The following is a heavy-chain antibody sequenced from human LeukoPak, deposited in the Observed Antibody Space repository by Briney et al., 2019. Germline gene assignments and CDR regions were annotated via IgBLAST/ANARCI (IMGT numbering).Heavy chain of an antibody. Sequence: SETLSLTCTVSGGSISSSSYYWGWIRQPPGKGLEWIGSIYYSGSTYYNPSLKSRVTISVDTSKNQFSLKLSSVTAADTAAYYCARLALYDQAYYYYYGMDVWGQGTTVTVSS. D-gene: IGHD2-2*02. CDR2: IYYSGST. J-gene: IGHJ6*02. CDR3: ARLALYDQAYYYYYGMDV. CDR1: GGSISSSSYY. V-gene: IGHV4-39*01.